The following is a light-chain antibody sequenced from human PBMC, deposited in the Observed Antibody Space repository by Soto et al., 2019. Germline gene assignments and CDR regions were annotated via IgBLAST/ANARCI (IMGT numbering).Light chain of an antibody. CDR3: QTWGTGVLI. CDR2: LNSDGNH. J-gene: IGLJ2*01. CDR1: RGHSNYA. Sequence: QLVLTQSPSASASLGASVTLTCTLSRGHSNYAVAWHQQRPEKGPRYLMKLNSDGNHVKGDGVPDRFSGSSSVSERYLTISSLQSEDEADYYCQTWGTGVLIFGGGTQLTVL. V-gene: IGLV4-69*01.